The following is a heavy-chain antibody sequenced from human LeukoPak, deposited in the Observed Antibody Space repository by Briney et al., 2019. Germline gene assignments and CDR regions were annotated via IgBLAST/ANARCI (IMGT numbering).Heavy chain of an antibody. D-gene: IGHD3-16*02. CDR1: GGSISSYY. Sequence: SETLSLTCTVSGGSISSYYWSWIRQPPGKGLEWIGYIYYSGSTNYNPSLKSRVTISVGTSKNQFSLKLSSVTAADTAVYYCARQMYDYVWGGYQTFDAFDIWGQGTMVTVSS. CDR2: IYYSGST. V-gene: IGHV4-59*08. J-gene: IGHJ3*02. CDR3: ARQMYDYVWGGYQTFDAFDI.